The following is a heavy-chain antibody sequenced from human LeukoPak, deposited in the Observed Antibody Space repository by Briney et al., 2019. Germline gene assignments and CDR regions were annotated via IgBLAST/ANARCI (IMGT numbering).Heavy chain of an antibody. Sequence: SETLSLTCTVSGGSIGSFFWSWTRQPPGKALEWIGYIHYSGSTKYNPSLKSRVTISVDTSENQFSLTLNSVTAADTAVYYCARSRGGYGDYGSWFDPWGQGILVTVSS. J-gene: IGHJ5*02. CDR2: IHYSGST. V-gene: IGHV4-59*01. CDR1: GGSIGSFF. CDR3: ARSRGGYGDYGSWFDP. D-gene: IGHD3-16*01.